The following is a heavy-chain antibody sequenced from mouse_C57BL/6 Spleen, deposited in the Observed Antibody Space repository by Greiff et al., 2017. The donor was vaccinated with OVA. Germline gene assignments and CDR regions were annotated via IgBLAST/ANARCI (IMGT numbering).Heavy chain of an antibody. CDR3: ARRPLTDYYAMDY. CDR2: ILPGSGST. V-gene: IGHV1-9*01. J-gene: IGHJ4*01. Sequence: QVQLQQSGAELMKPGASVKLSCKATGYTFTGYWIEWVKQRPGHGLEWIGEILPGSGSTNYNEKFKGKATFTADTSSNTAYMQLSRLTTEDSAIYYCARRPLTDYYAMDYWGQGTSVTVSS. CDR1: GYTFTGYW.